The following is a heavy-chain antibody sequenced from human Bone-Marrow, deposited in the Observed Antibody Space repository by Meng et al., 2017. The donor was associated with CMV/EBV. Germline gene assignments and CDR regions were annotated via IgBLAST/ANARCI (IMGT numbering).Heavy chain of an antibody. CDR2: IEQDGSEK. CDR3: ARGSGLAS. J-gene: IGHJ4*02. V-gene: IGHV3-7*04. Sequence: GGSLRLSCAASGFTFSSYWMTWVRQAPGKGLEWVANIEQDGSEKYYVDSVKGRFTVSRDNVENSLYLQMSSLRVEDTAVYYCARGSGLASWGQGHLVNVSS. CDR1: GFTFSSYW.